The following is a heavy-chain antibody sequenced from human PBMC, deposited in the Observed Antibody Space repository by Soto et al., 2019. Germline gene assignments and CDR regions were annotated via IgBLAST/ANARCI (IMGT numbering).Heavy chain of an antibody. J-gene: IGHJ6*02. CDR3: ATSIAAAGTEYYYYGMDV. V-gene: IGHV1-24*01. Sequence: GPSVKVSCKVSGYTLTELSMHWVRQAPGKGLEWMGGFDPEDGETIYAQKYQGRVTMTKDTSTDTAYKELRSLRSEDKAVYYCATSIAAAGTEYYYYGMDVWGQGTTVTVSS. CDR2: FDPEDGET. D-gene: IGHD6-13*01. CDR1: GYTLTELS.